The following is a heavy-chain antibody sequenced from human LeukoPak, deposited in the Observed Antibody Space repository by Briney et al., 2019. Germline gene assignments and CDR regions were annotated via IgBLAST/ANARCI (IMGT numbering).Heavy chain of an antibody. D-gene: IGHD3-10*01. CDR2: IYYSGST. V-gene: IGHV4-31*03. CDR1: GGSISSGAYY. CDR3: ARVYVNSGSYYRPLHYFGY. Sequence: PSETLSLTCTVSGGSISSGAYYWSWIRQHPGEGLEWIGYIYYSGSTYYNPSLKSRVTISVDTSKNQFSLKLTSVTAADTAVYYCARVYVNSGSYYRPLHYFGYWGQGTLVTVSS. J-gene: IGHJ4*02.